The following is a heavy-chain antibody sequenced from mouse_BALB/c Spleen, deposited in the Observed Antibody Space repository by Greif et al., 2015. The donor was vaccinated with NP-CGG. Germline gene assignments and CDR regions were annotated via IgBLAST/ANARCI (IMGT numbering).Heavy chain of an antibody. CDR2: ISTYYGDA. CDR3: ARGGVFYDRGGYAMDY. CDR1: GYTFTDYA. D-gene: IGHD2-12*01. V-gene: IGHV1S137*01. Sequence: QVQLQQSGAELVRPGVSVKISCKGSGYTFTDYAMHWVKQSHAKSLEWIGVISTYYGDASYNQKFKGKATMTVDKSSSTVYMELGRLTSGGSAIYYCARGGVFYDRGGYAMDYWGQGTSVTVSS. J-gene: IGHJ4*01.